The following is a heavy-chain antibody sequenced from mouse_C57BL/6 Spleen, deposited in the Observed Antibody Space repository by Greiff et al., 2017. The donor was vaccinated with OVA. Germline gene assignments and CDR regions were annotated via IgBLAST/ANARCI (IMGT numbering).Heavy chain of an antibody. Sequence: QVQLQQPGAELVKPGAPVKLSCKAPGYTFTSYWMQWVKQRPGQGLEWIGEIDPSDSYTNYNQKFKGKATLTVDTSSSTAYMQLISLTSEDSAVHYCARWGNYFGYWGQGTTLTVSS. CDR2: IDPSDSYT. CDR1: GYTFTSYW. V-gene: IGHV1-50*01. CDR3: ARWGNYFGY. J-gene: IGHJ2*01.